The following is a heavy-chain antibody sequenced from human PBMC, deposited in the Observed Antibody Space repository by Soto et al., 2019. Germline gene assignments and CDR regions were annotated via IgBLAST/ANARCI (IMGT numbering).Heavy chain of an antibody. V-gene: IGHV3-15*01. CDR2: IKSKTDDGKA. CDR3: TTEIYYDILSGYHNVAY. J-gene: IGHJ4*02. CDR1: GFNLSHPW. Sequence: EVQLVESGGGLVKPGGSLRLSCVASGFNLSHPWMTWVRQAAGKGLEWLGRIKSKTDDGKADYAAHVKGRATISRDDSKNTAYLQMNSLKTEDTAVYYCTTEIYYDILSGYHNVAYWGQGALVTVSS. D-gene: IGHD3-9*01.